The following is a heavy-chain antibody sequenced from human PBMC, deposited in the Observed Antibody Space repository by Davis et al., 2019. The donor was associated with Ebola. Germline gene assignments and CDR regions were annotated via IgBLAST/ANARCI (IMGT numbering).Heavy chain of an antibody. J-gene: IGHJ4*02. CDR1: GGTFSSYA. D-gene: IGHD5-18*01. CDR2: IIPIFGTA. CDR3: AKMDTAMVGQFDY. Sequence: SVKVSCKASGGTFSSYAISWVRQAPGQGLEWMGGIIPIFGTANYAQKFQGRVTITADESTSTAYMELSSLRSEDTAMYYCAKMDTAMVGQFDYWGQGTLVTVSS. V-gene: IGHV1-69*13.